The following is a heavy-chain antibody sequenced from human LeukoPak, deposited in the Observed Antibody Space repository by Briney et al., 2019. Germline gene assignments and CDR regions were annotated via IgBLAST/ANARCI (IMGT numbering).Heavy chain of an antibody. J-gene: IGHJ4*02. CDR2: IYYSGST. CDR3: ARVSAGLVPAADY. D-gene: IGHD2-2*01. CDR1: GGSISSYY. Sequence: SETLSLTCTVSGGSISSYYWSWIRQPPGKGLEWIGYIYYSGSTNYNPSLKSRVTISVDTSKNQFSLKLSSVTAADTAVYYCARVSAGLVPAADYWGQGTLVTVSS. V-gene: IGHV4-59*01.